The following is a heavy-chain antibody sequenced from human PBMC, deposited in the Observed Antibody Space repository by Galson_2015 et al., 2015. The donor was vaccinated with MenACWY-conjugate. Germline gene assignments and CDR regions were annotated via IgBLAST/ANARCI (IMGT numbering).Heavy chain of an antibody. D-gene: IGHD3-10*01. CDR1: GFSLSTGGVA. J-gene: IGHJ5*02. V-gene: IGHV2-5*02. Sequence: PALVKPTQTLTLTCTFSGFSLSTGGVAVGWIRQPPGKALEWLALIYWDDDKRYSPSLKSRLTITKDTSKNQVVLIMTNMDPVDTATYYCAHNSVGVNYFDPWGQGTLVTVSS. CDR3: AHNSVGVNYFDP. CDR2: IYWDDDK.